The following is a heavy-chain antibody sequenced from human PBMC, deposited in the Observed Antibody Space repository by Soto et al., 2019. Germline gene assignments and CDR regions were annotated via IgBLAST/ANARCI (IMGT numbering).Heavy chain of an antibody. J-gene: IGHJ6*02. CDR3: ARDQDIVVVPAAYGMDV. D-gene: IGHD2-2*01. Sequence: VGSLRLSCAASGFTFSSYGMHWVRQAPGKGLEWVAVIWYDGSNKYYADSVKGRFTISRDNSKNTLYLQMNSLRAEDTAVYYCARDQDIVVVPAAYGMDVWGQGTTVTVSS. CDR1: GFTFSSYG. CDR2: IWYDGSNK. V-gene: IGHV3-33*01.